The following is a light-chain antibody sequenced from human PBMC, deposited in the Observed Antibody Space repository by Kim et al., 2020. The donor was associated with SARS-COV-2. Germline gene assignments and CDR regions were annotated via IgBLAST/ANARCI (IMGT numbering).Light chain of an antibody. Sequence: ALGQTVRITCQGDSLRSYYAIWYQQKPGQAPVLVIYGKNNRPSGIPDRFSGSSSGNTASLTITGAQAEDEADYYCNSRDSSGNWVFGGGTQLTVL. CDR2: GKN. J-gene: IGLJ3*02. V-gene: IGLV3-19*01. CDR1: SLRSYY. CDR3: NSRDSSGNWV.